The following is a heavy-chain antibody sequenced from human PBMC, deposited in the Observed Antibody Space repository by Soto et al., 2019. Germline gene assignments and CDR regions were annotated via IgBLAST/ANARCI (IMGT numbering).Heavy chain of an antibody. CDR3: AAPRDYDDYYGMDV. CDR1: GFTFTSSA. Sequence: SVKVSCKASGFTFTSSAVQWVRQARGQRLEWIGWIVVGSGNTNYAQKFQERVTITRDMSTSTAYMELSSLRSEDTAVYYCAAPRDYDDYYGMDVWGQGTTVTVSS. J-gene: IGHJ6*02. V-gene: IGHV1-58*01. D-gene: IGHD3-22*01. CDR2: IVVGSGNT.